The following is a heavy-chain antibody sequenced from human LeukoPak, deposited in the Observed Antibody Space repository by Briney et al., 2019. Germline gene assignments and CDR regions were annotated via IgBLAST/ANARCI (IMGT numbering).Heavy chain of an antibody. CDR1: GYSFTSYW. CDR2: IYPGDSDT. V-gene: IGHV5-51*01. CDR3: ARGGYDFWSGYFDYFDY. D-gene: IGHD3-3*01. J-gene: IGHJ4*02. Sequence: PGESLKISCKGSGYSFTSYWIGWVRQMPGKGLEGMGIIYPGDSDTRYSPSFQGQVTFSADKSISTAYLQWSSLKASDTAMYYCARGGYDFWSGYFDYFDYWGQGTLVTVSS.